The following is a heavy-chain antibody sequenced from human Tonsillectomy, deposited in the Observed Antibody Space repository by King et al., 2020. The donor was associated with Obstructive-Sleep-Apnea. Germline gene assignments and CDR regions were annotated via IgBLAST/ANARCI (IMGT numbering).Heavy chain of an antibody. J-gene: IGHJ4*02. Sequence: QVQLQQWGAGLLKPSETLSLTCAVYGGSFSNYYWSWIRQPPGNGLEWVGDINHSGSTNYNPSLKSRVTISVDTSKNHSSLRLSSVTAAATAVYYCASRDYGGNQPLDYWGQGTLVTVSS. D-gene: IGHD4-23*01. CDR2: INHSGST. CDR3: ASRDYGGNQPLDY. V-gene: IGHV4-34*01. CDR1: GGSFSNYY.